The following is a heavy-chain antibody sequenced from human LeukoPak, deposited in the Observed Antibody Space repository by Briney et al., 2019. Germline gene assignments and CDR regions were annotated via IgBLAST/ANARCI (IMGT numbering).Heavy chain of an antibody. CDR2: VNLQGST. CDR1: GGSITNTNY. CDR3: AREGGPYRPLDY. J-gene: IGHJ4*02. Sequence: SGTLSLTCGVSGGSITNTNYWTWVRQPPGKGLEWIGEVNLQGSTNYNPSLMGRVAIAVDTSEDHISLQLTSVTAADTAVYYCAREGGPYRPLDYSGQGTLVTVSS. V-gene: IGHV4-4*02.